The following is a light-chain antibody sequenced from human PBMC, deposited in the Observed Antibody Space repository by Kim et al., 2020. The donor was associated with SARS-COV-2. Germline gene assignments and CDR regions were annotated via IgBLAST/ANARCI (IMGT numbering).Light chain of an antibody. CDR2: EAN. V-gene: IGLV2-23*01. CDR3: CAYAGASTYV. Sequence: GQSITSSGTGTSSDIGSYNLVSWYQQHPGKAPKRMIYEANERPSGVSSRFSGSKSGNTASLTISGLQAEDEADYYCCAYAGASTYVFGTGTKVTVL. J-gene: IGLJ1*01. CDR1: SSDIGSYNL.